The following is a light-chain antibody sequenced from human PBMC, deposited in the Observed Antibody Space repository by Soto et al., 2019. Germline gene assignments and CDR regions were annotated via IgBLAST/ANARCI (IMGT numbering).Light chain of an antibody. J-gene: IGKJ2*01. CDR1: QSVSSSY. CDR3: QQYGSSYT. CDR2: GAS. V-gene: IGKV3-20*01. Sequence: EIGLTQSPGTLSLSPGERATLSCRASQSVSSSYLAWYQQKPGQAPRLLIYGASSRATGIPDRFRGGWAGTDFTLTISRMEAEDFAVYYCQQYGSSYTFGQGTKLEIK.